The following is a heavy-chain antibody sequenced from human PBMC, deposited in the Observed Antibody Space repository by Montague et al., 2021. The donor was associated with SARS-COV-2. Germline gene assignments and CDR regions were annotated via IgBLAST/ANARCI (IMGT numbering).Heavy chain of an antibody. CDR1: GGSISSGGYY. J-gene: IGHJ3*02. D-gene: IGHD3-10*01. V-gene: IGHV4-31*03. CDR3: GRDTFYYGSDSYYVDTFDM. Sequence: TLSLTCTVSGGSISSGGYYWSWIRQHPGKGLEWIGYIYYTGSTHYNPSLKSRVTISKETSKNHFSLNLSSVTAADTAVYYCGRDTFYYGSDSYYVDTFDMWGQGTMVTVSS. CDR2: IYYTGST.